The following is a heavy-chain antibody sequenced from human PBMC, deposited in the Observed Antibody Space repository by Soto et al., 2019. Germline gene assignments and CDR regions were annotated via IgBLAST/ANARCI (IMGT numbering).Heavy chain of an antibody. CDR3: AKDSWYFDL. CDR2: IDTSGSST. Sequence: PSETLSLSCEASGFIFTNFWMHWVRQVPGKGLVWVSRIDTSGSSTSYADSVKGRFTISRDNAKNTVSLQMNSLRAEDTGVYYCAKDSWYFDLWSQGSLVTVSS. CDR1: GFIFTNFW. V-gene: IGHV3-74*01. D-gene: IGHD6-13*01. J-gene: IGHJ4*02.